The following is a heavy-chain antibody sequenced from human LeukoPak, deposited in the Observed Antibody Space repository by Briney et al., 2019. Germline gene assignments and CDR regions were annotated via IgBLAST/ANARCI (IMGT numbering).Heavy chain of an antibody. J-gene: IGHJ4*02. CDR2: ISYDGSNK. V-gene: IGHV3-30*18. D-gene: IGHD2-2*02. CDR1: GFTFSSYG. Sequence: GGSLRLSCAASGFTFSSYGMHWVRQAPGKGLEWVAVISYDGSNKYYADSVKGRFTISRDNSENTLYLQMNSLRAEDTAVYYCAKVLYCSSTSCYNGFAYWGQGTLVTVSS. CDR3: AKVLYCSSTSCYNGFAY.